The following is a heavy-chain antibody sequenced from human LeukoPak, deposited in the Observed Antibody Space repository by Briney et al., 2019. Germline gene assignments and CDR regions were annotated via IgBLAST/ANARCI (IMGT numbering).Heavy chain of an antibody. Sequence: SETLSLTCTVSGGSISSYYWSWIRQPPGKGLEWIGYIYYSGSTNYNPSLKSRVTISVDTSKNQFSLKLSSVTAADTAVYYCARSAGSLYFDYWGQGTLVTVSS. J-gene: IGHJ4*02. CDR3: ARSAGSLYFDY. CDR1: GGSISSYY. V-gene: IGHV4-59*01. CDR2: IYYSGST.